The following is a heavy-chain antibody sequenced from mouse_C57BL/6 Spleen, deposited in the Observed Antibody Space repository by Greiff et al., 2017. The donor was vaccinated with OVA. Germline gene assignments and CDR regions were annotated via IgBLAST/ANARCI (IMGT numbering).Heavy chain of an antibody. V-gene: IGHV1-19*01. J-gene: IGHJ4*01. Sequence: EVQLQQSGPVLVKPGASVKMSCKASGYTFTDYYMNWVKQSHGKSLEWIGVINPYNGGTSYNQKFKGKATLTVDKSSSTAYMELNSLTSEDSAVYYCARKGGTAQATRGMDYWGQGTSVTVSS. CDR2: INPYNGGT. CDR3: ARKGGTAQATRGMDY. CDR1: GYTFTDYY. D-gene: IGHD3-2*02.